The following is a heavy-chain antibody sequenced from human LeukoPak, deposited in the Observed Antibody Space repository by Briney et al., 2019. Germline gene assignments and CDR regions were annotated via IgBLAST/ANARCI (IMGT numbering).Heavy chain of an antibody. CDR3: AMNGITMVRGVIQNYYFDY. D-gene: IGHD3-10*01. V-gene: IGHV3-30*02. Sequence: PGGSLRLSCAASGFTFSSYGMHWVRQAPGKGLEWVAFIRYDGSNKYYADSVKGRFTISRDNSKNTLYLQMNSLRAEDTAVYYCAMNGITMVRGVIQNYYFDYWGQGTLVTVSS. CDR1: GFTFSSYG. J-gene: IGHJ4*02. CDR2: IRYDGSNK.